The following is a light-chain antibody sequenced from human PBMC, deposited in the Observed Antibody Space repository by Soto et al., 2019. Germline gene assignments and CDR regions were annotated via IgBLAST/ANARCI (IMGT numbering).Light chain of an antibody. CDR3: QQYYSSPLT. V-gene: IGKV4-1*01. Sequence: DIVMTQSPDSLAVSLGERATINCESSQSVLYNSNNKNYLAWYQQKPGQPPKLLIYWASTRESGVPDRFSGSGSGTDFTLTISSLQAEDVAVYYCQQYYSSPLTFGGGTKVEI. CDR2: WAS. CDR1: QSVLYNSNNKNY. J-gene: IGKJ4*01.